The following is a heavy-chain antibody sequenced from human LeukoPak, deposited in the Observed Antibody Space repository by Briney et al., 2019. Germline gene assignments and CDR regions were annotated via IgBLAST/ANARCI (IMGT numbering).Heavy chain of an antibody. V-gene: IGHV4-59*08. D-gene: IGHD3-10*01. J-gene: IGHJ6*03. CDR3: ARHIYGAYYYMDV. CDR1: GGSITGNY. Sequence: SETLSLTCTVSGGSITGNYWSWIRQPPGKGLEWIAYVFYNDNSNYNPSLKSRVTISIDMSKNQFSLNLSSVPAADTAVYYCARHIYGAYYYMDVWGKGTTVTVSS. CDR2: VFYNDNS.